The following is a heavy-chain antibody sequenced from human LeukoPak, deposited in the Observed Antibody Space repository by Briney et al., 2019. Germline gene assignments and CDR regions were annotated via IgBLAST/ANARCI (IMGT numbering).Heavy chain of an antibody. Sequence: GASVKVSCKASGYTFTGCYMHWVRQAPGQGLEWMGWINPNSGGTNYAQKFQGRVTMTRDTSISTAYMELSRLRSDDTAVYYCARVPRMPHKTGLFDYWGQGTLVTVSS. CDR3: ARVPRMPHKTGLFDY. V-gene: IGHV1-2*02. D-gene: IGHD7-27*01. CDR1: GYTFTGCY. CDR2: INPNSGGT. J-gene: IGHJ4*02.